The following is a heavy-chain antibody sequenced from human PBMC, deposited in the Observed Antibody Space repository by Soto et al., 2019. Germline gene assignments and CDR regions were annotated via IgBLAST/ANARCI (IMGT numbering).Heavy chain of an antibody. D-gene: IGHD6-6*01. J-gene: IGHJ4*02. CDR2: IYPGVSDT. CDR1: GYSFITYW. CDR3: ARRSKGSIAAPRYYFDY. Sequence: GESLNIACKGSGYSFITYWIGWDRQMPGKGLEWLGIIYPGVSDTTYSTSFQDQVSISSYKSISTAYLHWRSLKAPDTAIYYCARRSKGSIAAPRYYFDYCGQGTLVTVSS. V-gene: IGHV5-51*01.